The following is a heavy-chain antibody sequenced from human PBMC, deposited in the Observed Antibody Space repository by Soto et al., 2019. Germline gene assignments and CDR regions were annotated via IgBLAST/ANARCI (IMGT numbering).Heavy chain of an antibody. V-gene: IGHV4-31*01. Sequence: QVQLQESGPGLVKPSQTLSLTCNVSGVSISSGGYYWSWIRQHPANGLEWIGHIYYTGSTYYNPSLKSLVTISVDTSKNQFSLKLSSVTAADTAVYYCARGRPDDYGDPDYFDYWGQGALVTVSS. CDR1: GVSISSGGYY. D-gene: IGHD4-17*01. CDR2: IYYTGST. CDR3: ARGRPDDYGDPDYFDY. J-gene: IGHJ4*02.